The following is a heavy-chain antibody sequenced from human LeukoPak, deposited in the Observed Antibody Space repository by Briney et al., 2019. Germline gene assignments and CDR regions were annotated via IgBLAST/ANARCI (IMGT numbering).Heavy chain of an antibody. J-gene: IGHJ1*01. Sequence: SQTLSLTCTVSVGSIRSGGYYWSWIRQHPGKGLEWIGYIYYSGSTYYNPSLKSRVTISVDTSKNQFSLKLSSVTAADTAVYYCVRADGGLPRQWGQGTLVTVSS. CDR2: IYYSGST. V-gene: IGHV4-31*02. CDR3: VRADGGLPRQ. D-gene: IGHD4-23*01. CDR1: VGSIRSGGYY.